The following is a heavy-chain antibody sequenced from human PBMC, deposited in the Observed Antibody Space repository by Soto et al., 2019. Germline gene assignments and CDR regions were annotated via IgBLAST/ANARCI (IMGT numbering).Heavy chain of an antibody. CDR2: IYYSGST. V-gene: IGHV4-31*03. D-gene: IGHD4-17*01. CDR1: GGSISSGGYY. Sequence: QVQLQESGPGLVKPSQTLSLTCTVSGGSISSGGYYWSWIRQHPGKGLEWIGYIYYSGSTYYNPSLKSRVTISVDTSKNQFSLKLSSVTAADTVVYYCARDPFPTVTGYWVGYWGQGTLVTVSS. CDR3: ARDPFPTVTGYWVGY. J-gene: IGHJ4*02.